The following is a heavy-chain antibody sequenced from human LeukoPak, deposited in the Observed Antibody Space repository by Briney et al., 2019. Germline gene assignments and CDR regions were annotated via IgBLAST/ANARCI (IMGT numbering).Heavy chain of an antibody. CDR2: ISSSSSYT. CDR3: ARAPVGELLIDY. Sequence: GGSLRLSCAASGFTVSSNYMSWVRQAPGKGLEWVSYISSSSSYTNYADSVKGRFTISRDNAKNSLYLQMNSLRAEDTAVYYCARAPVGELLIDYWGQGTLVTVSS. D-gene: IGHD3-10*01. J-gene: IGHJ4*02. V-gene: IGHV3-11*06. CDR1: GFTVSSNY.